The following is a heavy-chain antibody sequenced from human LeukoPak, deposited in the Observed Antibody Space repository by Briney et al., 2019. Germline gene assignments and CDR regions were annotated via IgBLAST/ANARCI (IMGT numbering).Heavy chain of an antibody. J-gene: IGHJ3*02. CDR3: AIRSRYYYDSSCYLNDAFDI. D-gene: IGHD3-22*01. Sequence: SETLSLTCTVSGGSISSYYWRWIRQPAGKGLEWIGRIYTSGSTNYNPSLKSRVTMSVDTSKNQFSLKLSSVTAADTAVYYCAIRSRYYYDSSCYLNDAFDIWGQGTIVTVSS. CDR2: IYTSGST. V-gene: IGHV4-4*07. CDR1: GGSISSYY.